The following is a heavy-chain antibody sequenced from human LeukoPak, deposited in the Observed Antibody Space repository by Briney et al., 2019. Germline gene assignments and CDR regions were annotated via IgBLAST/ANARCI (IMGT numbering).Heavy chain of an antibody. CDR1: GYFISSGYY. Sequence: SETLSLTCSVSGYFISSGYYWGWIRLSPGKGLEWIGSTYHSGSTDYNPSLKSRVTISVDTSKNQFSLKLSSVTAADTAVYYCARSGNYHYFDSWGQGTLVTVSS. CDR2: TYHSGST. CDR3: ARSGNYHYFDS. J-gene: IGHJ4*02. V-gene: IGHV4-38-2*02. D-gene: IGHD4-23*01.